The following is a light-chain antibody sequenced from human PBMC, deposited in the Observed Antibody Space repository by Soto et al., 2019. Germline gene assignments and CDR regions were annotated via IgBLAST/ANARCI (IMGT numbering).Light chain of an antibody. CDR2: DAS. Sequence: QSVLTQPRSVSASPGQSVTISCTGTSSNVGGYNYVSWYQQNPGKAPKLIIYDASKRPSGVPDRFSGSKSGNAASLTISGLQAEDEADYYCCSYAANYNLVFGGWTKLTV. J-gene: IGLJ2*01. CDR3: CSYAANYNLV. V-gene: IGLV2-11*01. CDR1: SSNVGGYNY.